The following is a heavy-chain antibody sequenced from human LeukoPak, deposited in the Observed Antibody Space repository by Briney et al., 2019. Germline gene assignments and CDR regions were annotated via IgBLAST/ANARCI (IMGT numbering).Heavy chain of an antibody. V-gene: IGHV3-11*04. CDR3: ARGLYSGYDTYFDY. J-gene: IGHJ4*02. D-gene: IGHD5-12*01. CDR1: GFTFSDYY. Sequence: GGSLRLSCAASGFTFSDYYMSWIRQAPGKGLEWVSYISSSGSTIYYADSVKGRFTISRDNAKSSLYLQMNSLRAEDTAVYYCARGLYSGYDTYFDYWGQGTLVTVSS. CDR2: ISSSGSTI.